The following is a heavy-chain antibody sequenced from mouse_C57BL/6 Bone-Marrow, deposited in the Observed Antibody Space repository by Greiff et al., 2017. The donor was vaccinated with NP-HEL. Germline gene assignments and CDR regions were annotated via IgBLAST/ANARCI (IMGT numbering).Heavy chain of an antibody. V-gene: IGHV3-8*01. CDR3: ARFDYSNLWYFEV. D-gene: IGHD2-5*01. Sequence: VQLKQSGPGLAKPSQTLSLTCSVTGYSITSDYWNWIRKFPGNKLEYMGYISYSGSTYYNPSLKSRISITRDTAKNQYYLQLNSVTTEDTATYYCARFDYSNLWYFEVWGTGTTVTVSS. J-gene: IGHJ1*03. CDR1: GYSITSDY. CDR2: ISYSGST.